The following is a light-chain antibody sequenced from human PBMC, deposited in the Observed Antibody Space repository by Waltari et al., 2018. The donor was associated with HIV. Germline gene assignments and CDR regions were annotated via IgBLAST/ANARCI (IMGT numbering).Light chain of an antibody. CDR2: GAS. Sequence: EIVMTQSPATLSVSPGARVPLSCRASQTIASNLAWYQHKPGQAPRLLIYGASTRATGIPARFSGSRSGTEFTLTISSLQSEDFAIYYCQHYNNWPRYTFGQGTKLEVK. V-gene: IGKV3-15*01. CDR3: QHYNNWPRYT. CDR1: QTIASN. J-gene: IGKJ2*01.